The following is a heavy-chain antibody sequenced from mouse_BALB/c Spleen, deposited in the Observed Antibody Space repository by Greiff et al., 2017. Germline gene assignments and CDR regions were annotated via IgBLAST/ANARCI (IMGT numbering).Heavy chain of an antibody. V-gene: IGHV1-5*01. Sequence: VQLQQSGTVLARPGASVKMSCKASGYSFTSYWMHWVKQRPGQGLEWIGAIYPGNSDTSYNQKFKGKAKLTAVTSASTAYMELSSLTNEDSAVYYCTNDYDGGAWFAYWGQGTLVTVSA. CDR3: TNDYDGGAWFAY. CDR2: IYPGNSDT. D-gene: IGHD2-4*01. J-gene: IGHJ3*01. CDR1: GYSFTSYW.